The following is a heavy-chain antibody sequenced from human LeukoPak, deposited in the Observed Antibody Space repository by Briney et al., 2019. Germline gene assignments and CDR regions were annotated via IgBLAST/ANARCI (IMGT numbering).Heavy chain of an antibody. CDR1: GGSFSGYY. CDR2: INHSGST. Sequence: SETLSLTCAVYGGSFSGYYWSWIRQPPRKGLEWIGEINHSGSTTYNPSLKSQVSISIDTSKNQFSLKLSSVTAADTAVYYCARQRASLVEYYFDYWGQGTLVTVSS. CDR3: ARQRASLVEYYFDY. D-gene: IGHD6-6*01. V-gene: IGHV4-34*01. J-gene: IGHJ4*02.